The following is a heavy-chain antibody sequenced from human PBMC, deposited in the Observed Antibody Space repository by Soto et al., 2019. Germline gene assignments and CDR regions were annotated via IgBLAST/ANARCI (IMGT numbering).Heavy chain of an antibody. CDR1: GGTFSSYA. V-gene: IGHV1-69*06. D-gene: IGHD3-10*02. CDR2: IIPIFGTA. CDR3: ARDTSLTMSYGMDV. J-gene: IGHJ6*02. Sequence: QVQLVQSGAEVKKPGSSVKVSCKASGGTFSSYAISWVRQAPGQGLEWMGGIIPIFGTANYAQKFQGRVTITADKSTRKAYMELSILRSEEKAVYYCARDTSLTMSYGMDVWGQGTTVTVSS.